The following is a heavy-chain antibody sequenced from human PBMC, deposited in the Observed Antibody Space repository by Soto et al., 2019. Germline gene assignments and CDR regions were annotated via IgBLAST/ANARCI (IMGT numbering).Heavy chain of an antibody. CDR2: ISHSGNS. D-gene: IGHD5-12*01. V-gene: IGHV4-34*01. CDR3: PSVDNY. CDR1: GGSLSGYY. J-gene: IGHJ4*02. Sequence: QVQLQQWGAGLLKPSETLSLTCAVSGGSLSGYYWSWVRQSPGKGLEWIGEISHSGNSNYNPSLKSRVTISLDTSKNQFSLKLSSVTAADTAVYYCPSVDNYWGPGTLVTVSS.